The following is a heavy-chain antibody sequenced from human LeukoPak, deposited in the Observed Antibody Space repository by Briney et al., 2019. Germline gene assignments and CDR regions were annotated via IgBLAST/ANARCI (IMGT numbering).Heavy chain of an antibody. J-gene: IGHJ4*02. Sequence: SETLSLTCTVSGGSINGFYWSWIRQPPGKGLEWIGYIHYSGSTTYNPSLRSRVSISIDTSKNQFSLNLSSVTAADTAVYYCARGSFYYERSGYSYVDYWGQGALVTVSS. CDR3: ARGSFYYERSGYSYVDY. D-gene: IGHD3-22*01. CDR2: IHYSGST. V-gene: IGHV4-59*01. CDR1: GGSINGFY.